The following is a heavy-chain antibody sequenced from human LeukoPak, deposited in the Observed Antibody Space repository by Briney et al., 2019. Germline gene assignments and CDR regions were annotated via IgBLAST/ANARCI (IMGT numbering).Heavy chain of an antibody. CDR2: TYYRSKWYN. Sequence: SLTLSLTCAISGDSVSSNSVAWNWIRQSPSRGLEWLGRTYYRSKWYNDYAVSVKGRITINPDTSKNQFSLQLNSVTPEDTAVYYCARDHCSGGSCHWRFDYWGQGTLVTVSS. CDR3: ARDHCSGGSCHWRFDY. CDR1: GDSVSSNSVA. V-gene: IGHV6-1*01. D-gene: IGHD2-15*01. J-gene: IGHJ4*02.